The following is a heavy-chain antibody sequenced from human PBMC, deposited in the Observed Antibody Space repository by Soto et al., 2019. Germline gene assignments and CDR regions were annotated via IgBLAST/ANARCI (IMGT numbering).Heavy chain of an antibody. CDR1: GSSTTTIGVD. CDR3: AHTTGSGGWAIIDY. Sequence: QITLKESGPRQGNPTQPLPLTSTVSGSSTTTIGVDVGWIRQPPGKALEGLKLIFWDDNKRESPSLKRRLTITKDTSKNQVVLTMTNMDPVDTATYYCAHTTGSGGWAIIDYWGQGTLVTVSS. D-gene: IGHD6-25*01. J-gene: IGHJ4*02. CDR2: IFWDDNK. V-gene: IGHV2-5*02.